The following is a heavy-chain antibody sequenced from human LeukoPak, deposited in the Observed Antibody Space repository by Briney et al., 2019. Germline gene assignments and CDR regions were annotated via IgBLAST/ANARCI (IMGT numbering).Heavy chain of an antibody. V-gene: IGHV3-7*04. J-gene: IGHJ4*02. D-gene: IGHD3-22*01. CDR1: GFTFSSYW. CDR3: ARGYYYDSSGYSLPDY. CDR2: IKQGGSEK. Sequence: GSLRLSCAASGFTFSSYWMSWVRQAPGKGLEWVANIKQGGSEKYYVDSVKGRFTISRDNSKNTLYLQMGSLRAEDMAVYYCARGYYYDSSGYSLPDYWGQGTLVTVSS.